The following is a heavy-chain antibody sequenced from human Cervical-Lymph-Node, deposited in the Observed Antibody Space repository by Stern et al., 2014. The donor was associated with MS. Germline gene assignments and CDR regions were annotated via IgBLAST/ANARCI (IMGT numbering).Heavy chain of an antibody. V-gene: IGHV1-46*02. CDR1: GYTFNTYS. CDR3: ATLCSGDCKTDS. Sequence: QVQLVQSGAEVKKPGASLHISCKASGYTFNTYSVHWIRQAPGQGLEWLGLVTPKGGGTNYAPRFQGRVTMTSDTSTSTVYIRLSSLRSNDTAVYYCATLCSGDCKTDSWGQGTLVTVSS. D-gene: IGHD2-21*02. J-gene: IGHJ4*02. CDR2: VTPKGGGT.